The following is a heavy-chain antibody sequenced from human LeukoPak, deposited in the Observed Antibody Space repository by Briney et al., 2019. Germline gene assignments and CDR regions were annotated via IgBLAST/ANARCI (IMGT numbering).Heavy chain of an antibody. CDR3: AREGGASGIAAEFDP. V-gene: IGHV3-11*01. CDR1: GFTFSDYY. J-gene: IGHJ5*02. CDR2: ISSSGSTI. Sequence: RGGSLRLYCAASGFTFSDYYMSWIRQAPGKGLEWVSYISSSGSTIYYADSVKGRFTISRDNAKNSLYLQMNSLRAEDTAVYYCAREGGASGIAAEFDPWGQGTLVTVSS. D-gene: IGHD6-13*01.